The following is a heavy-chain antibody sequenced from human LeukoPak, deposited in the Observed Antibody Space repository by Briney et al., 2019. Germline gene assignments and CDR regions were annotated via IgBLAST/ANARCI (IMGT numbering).Heavy chain of an antibody. D-gene: IGHD3-22*01. CDR1: GFTVSSNY. J-gene: IGHJ4*02. CDR2: IYSGGST. V-gene: IGHV3-53*01. CDR3: ARARSYYYDSSGYYFDY. Sequence: PGGSPRLSCAASGFTVSSNYMSWVRQAPGKGLEWVSVIYSGGSTYYADSVKGRFTISRDNSKNTLYLQMNSLRAEDTAVYYCARARSYYYDSSGYYFDYWGQGPLVTVSS.